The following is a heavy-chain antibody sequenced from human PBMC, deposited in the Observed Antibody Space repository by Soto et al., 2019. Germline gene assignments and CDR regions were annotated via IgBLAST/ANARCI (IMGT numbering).Heavy chain of an antibody. CDR3: ASSASLDHILNSYSFNI. CDR1: GGTFTSTA. Sequence: QVLLVQSSAEVKKPGSSVKVSCKASGGTFTSTAFSWVRQAPGQGLEWMGGIIPVLGTPNYAQKFQARLTVTADGSTTTVHMELSSLRSDDTAVYYSASSASLDHILNSYSFNIWGQGTTVTASS. J-gene: IGHJ6*02. CDR2: IIPVLGTP. V-gene: IGHV1-69*01. D-gene: IGHD4-4*01.